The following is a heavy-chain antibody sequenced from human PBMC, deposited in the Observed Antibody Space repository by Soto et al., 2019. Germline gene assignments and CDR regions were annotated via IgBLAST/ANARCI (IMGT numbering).Heavy chain of an antibody. CDR1: GFTFSSYW. Sequence: GGSLRLSCAASGFTFSSYWMSWVRQAPGKGLKWVANIKQDGSEKYYVDSVKGRFTISRDNAKNSLYLQMNSLRAEDTAVYYCARVRGYCSSTSCFHWFDPWGQGTLVTVSS. CDR2: IKQDGSEK. CDR3: ARVRGYCSSTSCFHWFDP. D-gene: IGHD2-2*01. J-gene: IGHJ5*02. V-gene: IGHV3-7*03.